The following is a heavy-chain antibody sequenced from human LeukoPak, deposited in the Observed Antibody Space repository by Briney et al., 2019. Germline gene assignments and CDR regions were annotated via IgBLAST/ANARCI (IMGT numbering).Heavy chain of an antibody. Sequence: GASVKVSCKASGYTFTSYYTHWVRQAPGQGLEWMGIINPSGGSTSYAQKFQGRVTMTRDTSTSTVYMELSSLRSEDTAVYYCARDPDWLSGYYYYGMDVWGQGTTVTVSS. CDR1: GYTFTSYY. V-gene: IGHV1-46*01. CDR3: ARDPDWLSGYYYYGMDV. J-gene: IGHJ6*02. D-gene: IGHD3-9*01. CDR2: INPSGGST.